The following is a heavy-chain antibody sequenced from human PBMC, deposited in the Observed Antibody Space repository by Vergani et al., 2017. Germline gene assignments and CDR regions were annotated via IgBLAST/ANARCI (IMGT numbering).Heavy chain of an antibody. CDR2: IKRDGRT. Sequence: QVQLVESGGGVVQPGRSLRLSCETSGLMFNNYGMHWVRQAPGKGLEWVSVIKRDGRTSYAESVRGRFTISRDTSRNAVYLQMNILRVEDTGVYYCTRSECSGTTCYGHYFDLWGHGILVTVSS. J-gene: IGHJ4*01. CDR3: TRSECSGTTCYGHYFDL. V-gene: IGHV3-NL1*01. D-gene: IGHD2-15*01. CDR1: GLMFNNYG.